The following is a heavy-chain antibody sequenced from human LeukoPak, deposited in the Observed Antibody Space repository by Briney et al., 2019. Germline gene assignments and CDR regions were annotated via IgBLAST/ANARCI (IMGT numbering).Heavy chain of an antibody. CDR2: IWFDGSYT. D-gene: IGHD3-10*01. J-gene: IGHJ4*02. Sequence: GRSLRLSCAASGFTFNNYGVHWVRQAPGKGLEWVAVIWFDGSYTYYADSVKGRFTISRDNSKNTLYLQMNSLRAEDTAVYYCARGLYYGSGSPIDYWGQGTRVTVSS. V-gene: IGHV3-33*01. CDR1: GFTFNNYG. CDR3: ARGLYYGSGSPIDY.